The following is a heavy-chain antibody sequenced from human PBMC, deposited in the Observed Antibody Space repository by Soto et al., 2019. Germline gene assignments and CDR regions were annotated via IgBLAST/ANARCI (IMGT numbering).Heavy chain of an antibody. CDR2: ISGSGNQI. Sequence: EVQLSQSGGGLVQRGGSLRLSCEGSGFTFGDYGINWVRQAPGKGLEWVSGISGSGNQIDYSDSVEGRFTVSRDNSKNTVFLQMNGLSAGDTAVYFCAKNQDWNRPDPGAFDVWGQGTMVTVYS. CDR3: AKNQDWNRPDPGAFDV. CDR1: GFTFGDYG. V-gene: IGHV3-23*01. D-gene: IGHD1-1*01. J-gene: IGHJ3*01.